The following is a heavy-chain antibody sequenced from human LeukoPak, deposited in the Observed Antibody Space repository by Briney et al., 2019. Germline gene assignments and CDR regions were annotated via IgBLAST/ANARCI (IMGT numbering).Heavy chain of an antibody. CDR2: VTAGGDTT. V-gene: IGHV3-23*01. J-gene: IGHJ4*02. Sequence: GGSLRLSCAASGFPFSNYAMSWIRQAPGKGLEWVATVTAGGDTTYYGDSVKGRFTISRDNSKNTLYLQMNSLRAEDTAVYYCAKGPVAGTGAYFDFWGQGTLVTVSS. CDR3: AKGPVAGTGAYFDF. CDR1: GFPFSNYA. D-gene: IGHD6-19*01.